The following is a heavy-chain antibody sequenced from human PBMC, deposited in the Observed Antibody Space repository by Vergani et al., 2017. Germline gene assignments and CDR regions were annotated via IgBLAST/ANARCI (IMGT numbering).Heavy chain of an antibody. J-gene: IGHJ6*02. CDR1: GFTFSSYA. Sequence: EVQLLESGGNLIQPGGSLRLSCGASGFTFSSYAMIWVRLAPGKGLQWVSAISGSGGNTFYTDSVKGRFTISRDNSKDTLYLQMNSLRVEDTAIYYCAKARDPNCKGGNCYSYYYGLDLWGQGTTVTVSS. V-gene: IGHV3-23*01. CDR3: AKARDPNCKGGNCYSYYYGLDL. CDR2: ISGSGGNT. D-gene: IGHD2-21*01.